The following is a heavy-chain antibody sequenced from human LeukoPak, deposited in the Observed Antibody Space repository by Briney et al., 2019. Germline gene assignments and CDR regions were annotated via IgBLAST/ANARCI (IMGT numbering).Heavy chain of an antibody. D-gene: IGHD2-2*01. CDR2: ISAYNGNT. V-gene: IGHV1-18*01. CDR3: ARVGVVVPAATPSFDY. Sequence: ASVKVFCKASGYTFTSYGISWVRQAPGQGLEWMGWISAYNGNTNYAQKLQGRVTMTTDTSTSTAYMELRSLRSDDTAVYYCARVGVVVPAATPSFDYWGQGTLVAVSS. CDR1: GYTFTSYG. J-gene: IGHJ4*02.